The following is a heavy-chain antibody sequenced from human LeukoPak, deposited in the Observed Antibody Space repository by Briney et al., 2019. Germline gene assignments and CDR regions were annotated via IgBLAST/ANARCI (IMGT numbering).Heavy chain of an antibody. J-gene: IGHJ6*03. CDR1: GFTFSGYY. D-gene: IGHD2-2*01. CDR3: AREVVPAATNVYYYYYYMDV. Sequence: GGSLRLSCAASGFTFSGYYMSWVRQAPGKGLEWVSYISSSGSTIYYADSVKGRFTISRDNAKNSLYLQMNSLRAEDTAVYYCAREVVPAATNVYYYYYYMDVWGKGTTVTVSS. V-gene: IGHV3-11*01. CDR2: ISSSGSTI.